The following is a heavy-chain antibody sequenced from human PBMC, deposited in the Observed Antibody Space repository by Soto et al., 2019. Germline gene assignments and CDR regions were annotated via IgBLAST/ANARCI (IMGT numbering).Heavy chain of an antibody. D-gene: IGHD2-21*01. CDR2: ISYDGSNK. CDR3: AREYSDGWFDP. CDR1: GFTFSIYA. Sequence: QVQLVESGGGVVQPGRSLRLSCAASGFTFSIYAMHWVRQAPGKGLEWVAVISYDGSNKYYADSVKDRFTISRDNSKNTVYLQMNSLRAEDSAVYYCAREYSDGWFDPWGQGTLVTVSS. J-gene: IGHJ5*02. V-gene: IGHV3-30-3*01.